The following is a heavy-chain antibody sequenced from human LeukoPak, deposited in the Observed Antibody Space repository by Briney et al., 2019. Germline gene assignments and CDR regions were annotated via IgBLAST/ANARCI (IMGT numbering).Heavy chain of an antibody. J-gene: IGHJ4*02. Sequence: SVKVSCKASGGTFSSYTISWVRQAPGQGLEWMGRVIPILGIANYAQKFQGRVRITADKSTSTAYMELSSLRSEDTAVYYCARGLRLRLGEAFDYWGQGTLVTVSS. CDR2: VIPILGIA. CDR1: GGTFSSYT. D-gene: IGHD3-16*01. CDR3: ARGLRLRLGEAFDY. V-gene: IGHV1-69*02.